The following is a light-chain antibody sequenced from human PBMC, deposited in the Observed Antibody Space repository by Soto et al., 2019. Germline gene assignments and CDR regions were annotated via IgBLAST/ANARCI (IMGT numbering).Light chain of an antibody. CDR2: INYDGTH. CDR3: QTLGTGIQV. CDR1: SGYSTYA. Sequence: QPVLTQSSSASASLGASVKLTCTLSSGYSTYAIAWHQQQSEKGPRFLMKINYDGTHSKGDGFFDRFSGSSSGAERHLTISSLQSEDEADYYCQTLGTGIQVFGGGTKLTVL. V-gene: IGLV4-69*01. J-gene: IGLJ3*02.